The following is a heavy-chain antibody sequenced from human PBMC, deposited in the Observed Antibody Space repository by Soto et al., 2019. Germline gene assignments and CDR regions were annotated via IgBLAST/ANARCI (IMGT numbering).Heavy chain of an antibody. CDR3: ARLLSNNWFDP. J-gene: IGHJ5*02. V-gene: IGHV4-59*08. CDR1: GASINSYY. Sequence: SETLSLTCIVSGASINSYYWSWIRQPPGKGLDWIGVVYYTGSPNYNPSLKSRVTISVDTSKNQFSLKLNSVTAADTAVYYCARLLSNNWFDPWGQGTLVTVSS. CDR2: VYYTGSP.